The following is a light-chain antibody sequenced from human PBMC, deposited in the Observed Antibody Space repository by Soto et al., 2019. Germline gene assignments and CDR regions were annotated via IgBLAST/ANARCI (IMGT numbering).Light chain of an antibody. CDR3: QQYNSYSRGA. CDR2: DAS. J-gene: IGKJ1*01. CDR1: QSISSW. Sequence: DIQMTQSPSTLSASVGDRVTITCRASQSISSWLAWYRQKPGKAPKLLIYDASSLESGVPSRFSGSGSGTEFTLTISSLQPDDFATYYCQQYNSYSRGAFGQGTKVDIK. V-gene: IGKV1-5*01.